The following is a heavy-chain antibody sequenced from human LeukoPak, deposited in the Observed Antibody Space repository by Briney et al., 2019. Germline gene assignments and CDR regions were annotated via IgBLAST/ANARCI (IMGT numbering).Heavy chain of an antibody. V-gene: IGHV4-4*02. CDR3: ARTEAFCSDTSCSNWFDP. Sequence: PFGALSHSRAVSGGSVSRSNWWNWVRQPPGKGLEWIGEIHHSGSTNYNPSLKSRVTMSVDKSKNQFSLKLSSVTAADTAVYYCARTEAFCSDTSCSNWFDPWGQGNLVTVSS. CDR1: GGSVSRSNW. D-gene: IGHD2-2*01. J-gene: IGHJ5*02. CDR2: IHHSGST.